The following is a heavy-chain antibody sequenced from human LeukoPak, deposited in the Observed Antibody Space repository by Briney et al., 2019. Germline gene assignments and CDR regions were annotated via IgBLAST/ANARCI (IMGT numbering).Heavy chain of an antibody. CDR3: ARGGGGAVAGTFYALATDY. D-gene: IGHD6-19*01. CDR1: GGSISSDNYY. V-gene: IGHV4-61*02. J-gene: IGHJ4*02. CDR2: IYTSGST. Sequence: SQTLSLTCTVSGGSISSDNYYWSWIRQPAGKGLEWIGRIYTSGSTDYNPSLKSRVTISVDTSKNQFSLKLSSVTAADTAVYYCARGGGGAVAGTFYALATDYWGQGTLVTVSS.